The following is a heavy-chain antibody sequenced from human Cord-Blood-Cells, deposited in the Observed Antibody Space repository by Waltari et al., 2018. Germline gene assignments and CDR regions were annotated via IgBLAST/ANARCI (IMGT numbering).Heavy chain of an antibody. CDR2: ISYDGSNK. J-gene: IGHJ6*02. CDR1: GFTFSSYA. CDR3: ARVWRYCSSTSCYGGLYYYYGMDV. D-gene: IGHD2-2*01. Sequence: QVQLVESGGGVVQPGRSLRLSCAASGFTFSSYAMHWVRQAPGKGLEGGAVISYDGSNKYYADSVKGRFTISRDNSKNTLYLQMNSLRAEDTAVYYCARVWRYCSSTSCYGGLYYYYGMDVWGQGTTVTVSS. V-gene: IGHV3-30*04.